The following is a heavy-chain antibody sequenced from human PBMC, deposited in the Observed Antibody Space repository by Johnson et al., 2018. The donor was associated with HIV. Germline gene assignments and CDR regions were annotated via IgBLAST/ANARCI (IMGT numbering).Heavy chain of an antibody. CDR3: AKDIYGYDAFDI. D-gene: IGHD5-24*01. V-gene: IGHV3-20*04. J-gene: IGHJ3*02. Sequence: VQLVESGGGLVQPGGSLRLSCAASGFSVSSNYMSWVRQAPGKGLEWVSGINWNGGSTGYADSVKGRFTISRDNAKNSLYLQMNSLRAEDTALYYCAKDIYGYDAFDIWGQGTMVTVSS. CDR2: INWNGGST. CDR1: GFSVSSNY.